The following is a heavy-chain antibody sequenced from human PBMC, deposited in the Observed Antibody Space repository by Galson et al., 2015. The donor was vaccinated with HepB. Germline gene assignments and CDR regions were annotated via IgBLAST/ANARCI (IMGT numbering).Heavy chain of an antibody. V-gene: IGHV3-30-3*01. CDR3: ARGYCSSTSCYMMGVVDY. Sequence: SLRLSCAASGFTFSSYAMHWVRQAPGKGLEWVAAISYDGSNKNYADSVKGRFTISRDNSKNTLYLQMNSLRAEDTAVYYCARGYCSSTSCYMMGVVDYWGQGTLVTVSS. CDR1: GFTFSSYA. CDR2: ISYDGSNK. J-gene: IGHJ4*02. D-gene: IGHD2-2*02.